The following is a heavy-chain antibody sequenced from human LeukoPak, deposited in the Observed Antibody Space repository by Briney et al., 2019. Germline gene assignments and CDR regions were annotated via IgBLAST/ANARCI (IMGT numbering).Heavy chain of an antibody. V-gene: IGHV3-30*04. CDR3: AKDHVAGTPPY. J-gene: IGHJ4*02. CDR2: ISYDGSNK. Sequence: GGSLRLSCAASGFNFSTYAMHWVRQAPGKGLEWVAVISYDGSNKYYADSVKGRFTISRDNFKNTLYLQMNSLRAEDTAVYYCAKDHVAGTPPYWGQGTLVTVSS. CDR1: GFNFSTYA. D-gene: IGHD6-19*01.